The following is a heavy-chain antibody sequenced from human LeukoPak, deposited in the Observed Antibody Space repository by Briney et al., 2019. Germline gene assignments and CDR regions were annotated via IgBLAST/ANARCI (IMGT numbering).Heavy chain of an antibody. V-gene: IGHV4-39*07. D-gene: IGHD6-13*01. CDR1: GGSISSSSYY. CDR3: ARDPRESWGSSYMNWFDP. Sequence: PSETLSLTCTVSGGSISSSSYYWGWIRQPPGKGLEWIGSIYYSGSTYYNPSLKSRVTISVDTSKNQFSLKLSPVTAADTAVYYCARDPRESWGSSYMNWFDPWGQGTLVTVSS. J-gene: IGHJ5*02. CDR2: IYYSGST.